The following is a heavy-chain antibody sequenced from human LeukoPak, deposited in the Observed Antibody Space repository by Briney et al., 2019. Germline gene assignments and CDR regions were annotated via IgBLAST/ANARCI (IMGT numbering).Heavy chain of an antibody. CDR2: ISVSGNT. CDR3: AKAEWIQLWVMMDY. CDR1: GFTLSSYA. D-gene: IGHD5-18*01. Sequence: GGSLRLSCAASGFTLSSYAMSWVRQAPGKGLEWVSAISVSGNTYHADSVKGRFTISRDNSKNTLYLQMNSLRAEDTAVYYCAKAEWIQLWVMMDYWGQGTLVTVSS. J-gene: IGHJ4*02. V-gene: IGHV3-23*01.